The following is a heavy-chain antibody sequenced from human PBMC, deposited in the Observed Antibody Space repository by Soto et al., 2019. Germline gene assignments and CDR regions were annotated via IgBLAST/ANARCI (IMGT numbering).Heavy chain of an antibody. Sequence: EVQLLEPGGGLVQPGGYLRLSCAASGFTFSVYAMSWVRQVPGKGLEWVSTFSESGGSAYYADSVKGRFTLSRDNSKNTLYLQMNSLRAEDTAVYYCARPYGGKIGDALDLCGQGTMVTVSS. V-gene: IGHV3-23*01. CDR2: FSESGGSA. CDR3: ARPYGGKIGDALDL. CDR1: GFTFSVYA. J-gene: IGHJ3*01. D-gene: IGHD2-15*01.